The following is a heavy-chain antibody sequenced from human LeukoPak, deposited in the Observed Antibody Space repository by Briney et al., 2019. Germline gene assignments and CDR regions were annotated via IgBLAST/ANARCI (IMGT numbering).Heavy chain of an antibody. D-gene: IGHD4-23*01. V-gene: IGHV3-13*01. CDR3: ARIRRWFDY. CDR1: GFTFSNYD. CDR2: IDTAGGT. Sequence: GGSLRLSCAASGFTFSNYDMHWVRQATGKALEWVSAIDTAGGTYYPGSVKGRFTISRDNAKNSLYLQMNSLRAEDTAVYYCARIRRWFDYWGQGTLVTVSS. J-gene: IGHJ4*02.